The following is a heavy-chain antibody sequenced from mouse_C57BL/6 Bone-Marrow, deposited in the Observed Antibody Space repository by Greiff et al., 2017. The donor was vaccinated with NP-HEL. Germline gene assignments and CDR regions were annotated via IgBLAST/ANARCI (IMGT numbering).Heavy chain of an antibody. Sequence: QVQLKQSGAELVKPGASVKLSCKASGYTFTSYWMHWVKQRPGQGLEWIGMIHPNSGSTNYNEKIKSKATLTVDKSSSTAYMQLSSLTSEDSAVYYCANFFAYWGQGTLVTVSA. CDR1: GYTFTSYW. CDR3: ANFFAY. CDR2: IHPNSGST. J-gene: IGHJ3*01. V-gene: IGHV1-64*01.